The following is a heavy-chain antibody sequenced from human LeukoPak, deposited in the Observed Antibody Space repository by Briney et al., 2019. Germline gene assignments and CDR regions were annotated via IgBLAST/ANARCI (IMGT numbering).Heavy chain of an antibody. CDR1: GGSISSGGYY. V-gene: IGHV4-30-2*01. D-gene: IGHD6-6*01. Sequence: SQTLSLTCTVSGGSISSGGYYWSWIRQPPGKGLEWIGYIYHSGSPCYNPSLKSRVAISVDRSKNQFALKLSSVTAADTAVYYCARSRQLVANFDYWGQGTLVTVSS. CDR3: ARSRQLVANFDY. CDR2: IYHSGSP. J-gene: IGHJ4*02.